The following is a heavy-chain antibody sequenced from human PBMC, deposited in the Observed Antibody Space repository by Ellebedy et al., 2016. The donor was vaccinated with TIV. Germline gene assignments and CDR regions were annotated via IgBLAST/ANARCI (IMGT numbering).Heavy chain of an antibody. Sequence: HTGGFLRLSCAASGFTFSSYWMHWVRQAPGKGLVWVSRINSDGSSTSYADSVKGRFTISRDNAKNTLYLQMNSLRAEDTAVYYCARVGWLYHFDYWGQGTLVTVSS. J-gene: IGHJ4*02. V-gene: IGHV3-74*01. D-gene: IGHD3-16*02. CDR2: INSDGSST. CDR3: ARVGWLYHFDY. CDR1: GFTFSSYW.